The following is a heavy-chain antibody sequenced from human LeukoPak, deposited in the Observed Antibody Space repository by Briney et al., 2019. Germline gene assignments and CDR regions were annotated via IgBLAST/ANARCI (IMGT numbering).Heavy chain of an antibody. CDR1: GFTFSSYA. CDR3: AKDDGVYCSSTSCWDDAFDV. V-gene: IGHV3-23*01. CDR2: ISDSGDYT. D-gene: IGHD2-2*01. Sequence: PGGSLTLSCAGSGFTFSSYAMSWVRQAPGQGLEWVSVISDSGDYTSYADSVRGRFTISRDNSRNTLYLQMISLRAEDTAVYYCAKDDGVYCSSTSCWDDAFDVWGRGTMVTVSS. J-gene: IGHJ3*01.